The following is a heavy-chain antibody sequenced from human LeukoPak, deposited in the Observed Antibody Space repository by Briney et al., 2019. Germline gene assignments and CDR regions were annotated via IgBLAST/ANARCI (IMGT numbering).Heavy chain of an antibody. CDR2: IYSDGTT. CDR1: GLTVSDNC. CDR3: VRERIYFASGQDLSDASLFYYSGLDV. Sequence: PGGSLRLSCVASGLTVSDNCMSWVRQAPGKGLEWVAVIYSDGTTYYSDSVKGRFTISRDNSRNTLSLKMTSLRAEDKAVYYCVRERIYFASGQDLSDASLFYYSGLDVWGQGTTVTVSS. V-gene: IGHV3-53*01. J-gene: IGHJ6*02. D-gene: IGHD3-10*01.